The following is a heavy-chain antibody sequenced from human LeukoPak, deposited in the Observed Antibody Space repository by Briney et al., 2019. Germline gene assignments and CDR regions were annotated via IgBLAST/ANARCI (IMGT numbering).Heavy chain of an antibody. D-gene: IGHD2-15*01. CDR3: ATLPNPPYCDY. Sequence: GGSLRLSCASSGYTFSSYCMHWVRQPPGKGLEWLAFIRYDGSNKHYADSLKGRFTISRDNGKNTLYMQMSSLGPEDTVVYYCATLPNPPYCDYWGQGTLVIVSS. V-gene: IGHV3-30*02. J-gene: IGHJ4*02. CDR2: IRYDGSNK. CDR1: GYTFSSYC.